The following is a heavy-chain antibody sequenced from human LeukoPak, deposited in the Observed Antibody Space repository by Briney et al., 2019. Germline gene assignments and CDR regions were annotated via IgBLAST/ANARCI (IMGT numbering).Heavy chain of an antibody. Sequence: GGSLRLSCAASGFTFSDYWMTWVRQAPGKGLEWVAVIWYDGSNKYYADSVKGRFTISRDNSKNTLYLQMNSLRAEDTAVYYCARDFCSSTSCYAFDYWGQGTLVTVSS. V-gene: IGHV3-33*08. D-gene: IGHD2-2*01. CDR2: IWYDGSNK. J-gene: IGHJ4*02. CDR3: ARDFCSSTSCYAFDY. CDR1: GFTFSDYW.